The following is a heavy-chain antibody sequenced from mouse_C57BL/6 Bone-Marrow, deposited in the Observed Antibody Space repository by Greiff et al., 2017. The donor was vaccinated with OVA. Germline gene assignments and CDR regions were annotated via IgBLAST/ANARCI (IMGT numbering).Heavy chain of an antibody. V-gene: IGHV5-16*01. D-gene: IGHD1-1*02. J-gene: IGHJ4*01. Sequence: EVKLVESEGGLVQPGSSMKLSCTASGFTFSDYYMAWVRQVPEKGLEWVATINYDGSSTYYLDSLKSRFIISRDNAKNILYLQLSSLKSEDTATYYCARWFYAMDYWGQGTSVTVSS. CDR1: GFTFSDYY. CDR2: INYDGSST. CDR3: ARWFYAMDY.